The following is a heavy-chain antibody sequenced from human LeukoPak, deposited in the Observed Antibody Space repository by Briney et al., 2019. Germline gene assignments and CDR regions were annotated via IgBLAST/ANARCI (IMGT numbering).Heavy chain of an antibody. J-gene: IGHJ4*02. D-gene: IGHD5-18*01. V-gene: IGHV4-59*12. CDR1: GGSISSYY. CDR3: ARDVGYSYQSNYFDY. CDR2: IYYSGST. Sequence: SETLSLTCTVSGGSISSYYWSWIRQPPGEGLEWIGYIYYSGSTNYNPPLKSRVTISVDTSKNQFSLKLSSVTAADTAVYYCARDVGYSYQSNYFDYWGQGTLVTVSS.